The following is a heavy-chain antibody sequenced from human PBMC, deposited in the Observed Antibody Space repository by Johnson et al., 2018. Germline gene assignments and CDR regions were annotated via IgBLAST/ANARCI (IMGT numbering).Heavy chain of an antibody. CDR1: GFTFRSAW. V-gene: IGHV3-74*01. D-gene: IGHD6-13*01. CDR2: IDNDGHSL. CDR3: VRDPPRSTPAFDL. Sequence: EVQLVESGGGLVQPGGSLRLSCAASGFTFRSAWMHWVRQAPGRGPVWVSRIDNDGHSLIYTESVKGRFTIYRDNAKDTLYLQMNSLRVEDTAVYYCVRDPPRSTPAFDLWGQGTMVTVSS. J-gene: IGHJ3*01.